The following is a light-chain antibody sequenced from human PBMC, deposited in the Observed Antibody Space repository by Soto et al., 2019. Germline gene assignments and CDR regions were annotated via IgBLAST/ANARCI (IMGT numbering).Light chain of an antibody. V-gene: IGKV1-5*03. CDR2: KAS. CDR3: QQYLSYPIT. CDR1: QSISSW. J-gene: IGKJ5*01. Sequence: DIQMTQSPSTLSASVGDRVTITCRARQSISSWLAWYQQKPGKAPKSLIYKASSLESGVPSRFSGNGSGTEFTLTISSLQPDDFATYYCQQYLSYPITFGQGTRLEIK.